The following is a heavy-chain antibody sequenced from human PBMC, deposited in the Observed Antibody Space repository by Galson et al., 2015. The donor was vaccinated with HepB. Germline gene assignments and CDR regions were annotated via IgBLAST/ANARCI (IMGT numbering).Heavy chain of an antibody. CDR1: GYSVSSGSAA. V-gene: IGHV6-1*01. CDR3: ARDWECYKIGF. J-gene: IGHJ4*02. Sequence: CAISGYSVSSGSAAWNSINQAPSRGLEWPGRTYYRSKWVNDYAVSFISRLTINADTSKNQISLLLNSVTHDATAIYYCARDWECYKIGFWGQGTLVTVSS. CDR2: TYYRSKWVN. D-gene: IGHD5-24*01.